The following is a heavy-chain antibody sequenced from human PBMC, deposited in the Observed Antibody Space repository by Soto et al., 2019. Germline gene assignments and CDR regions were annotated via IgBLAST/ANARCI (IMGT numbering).Heavy chain of an antibody. J-gene: IGHJ6*02. Sequence: VASVKVSCKASGGTFSSYAISWVRQAPGQGLEWMGGIIPIFGTANYAQRFQGRVTITADESTSTAYMELSSLRSEDTAVYYCARDQSVFDSYYYGMDVWGQGTTVTVSS. D-gene: IGHD3-3*01. CDR2: IIPIFGTA. CDR1: GGTFSSYA. V-gene: IGHV1-69*13. CDR3: ARDQSVFDSYYYGMDV.